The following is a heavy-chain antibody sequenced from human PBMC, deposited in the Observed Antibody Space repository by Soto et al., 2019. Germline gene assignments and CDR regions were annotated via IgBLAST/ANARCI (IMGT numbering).Heavy chain of an antibody. CDR2: IYYSGST. D-gene: IGHD2-15*01. V-gene: IGHV4-59*08. CDR3: ARRYGGSIDY. Sequence: QVQLQESGPGLVKPSETLSLTCTVSGGSISSYYWSWIRQPPGKGLEWIGYIYYSGSTNYNPSLKCRVTISVDTSKTQSSLKLSSVTAADTAVYYCARRYGGSIDYWGQGTLVTVSS. CDR1: GGSISSYY. J-gene: IGHJ4*02.